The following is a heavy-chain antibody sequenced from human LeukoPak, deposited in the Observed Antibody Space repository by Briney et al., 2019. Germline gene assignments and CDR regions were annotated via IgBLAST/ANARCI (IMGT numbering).Heavy chain of an antibody. CDR2: IYSGGST. J-gene: IGHJ4*02. CDR3: ASLSYGDYDFDY. V-gene: IGHV3-66*01. Sequence: PGGSLRLSCAASGLTVSSNYMSWVRQAPGEGLEWVSVIYSGGSTYYADSVKGRFTISRDNSKNTLYLQMNSLRAEDTAVYYCASLSYGDYDFDYWGQGTLVTVSS. D-gene: IGHD4-17*01. CDR1: GLTVSSNY.